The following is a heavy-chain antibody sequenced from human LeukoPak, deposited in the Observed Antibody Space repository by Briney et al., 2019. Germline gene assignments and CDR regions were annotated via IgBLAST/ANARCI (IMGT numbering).Heavy chain of an antibody. V-gene: IGHV3-11*04. D-gene: IGHD2-15*01. J-gene: IGHJ6*03. CDR2: ISSSGSTI. CDR3: AKNGDRGAFCSGGTCYPYYYYYMDV. Sequence: GGSLRLSCAASGFTFSDYYMSWIRQAPGKGLEWVSYISSSGSTIYYADSVKGRFTISRDNAKNSLYLQMNSLRAEDTAVYYCAKNGDRGAFCSGGTCYPYYYYYMDVWGKGTTVTISS. CDR1: GFTFSDYY.